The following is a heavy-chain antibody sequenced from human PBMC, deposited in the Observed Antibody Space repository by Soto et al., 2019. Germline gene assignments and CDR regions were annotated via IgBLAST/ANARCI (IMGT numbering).Heavy chain of an antibody. CDR1: GFTVSNKY. CDR3: AREISVSRANWFDP. V-gene: IGHV1-2*04. D-gene: IGHD3-10*01. J-gene: IGHJ5*02. Sequence: GGSLRLSCAASGFTVSNKYMSWVRQAPGQGLEWMGWINPNSGGTNYAQKFQGWVTMTRDTSISTAYMELSRLRSDDTAVYYYAREISVSRANWFDPWGQGTLVTVSS. CDR2: INPNSGGT.